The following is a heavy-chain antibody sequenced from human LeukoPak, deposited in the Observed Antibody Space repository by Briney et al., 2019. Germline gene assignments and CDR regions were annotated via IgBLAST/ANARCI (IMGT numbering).Heavy chain of an antibody. CDR1: GFTFSSYS. V-gene: IGHV3-21*01. J-gene: IGHJ4*02. D-gene: IGHD3-9*01. Sequence: GGSLRLSCAASGFTFSSYSMNWVRQAPGKGLEWVSSISTSSIYIYYADSMKGRFTISRDNAKNSLYLQMNSLTAEDTAVYYCERHSDYDILTGPNDYWGQGTLVTVSS. CDR3: ERHSDYDILTGPNDY. CDR2: ISTSSIYI.